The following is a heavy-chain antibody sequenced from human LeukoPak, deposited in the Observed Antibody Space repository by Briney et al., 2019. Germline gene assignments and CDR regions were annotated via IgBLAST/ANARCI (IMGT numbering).Heavy chain of an antibody. CDR3: ASDDTVTTGSGGFDY. Sequence: ASVKVSCKASGYTFTGYYMHWVRQAPGQGLEWMGWINPNSGGTNYAQKFQGRVTMTRDTSISTAYMELSRLRSDDTAEYYCASDDTVTTGSGGFDYWGQGTLVSVSS. D-gene: IGHD4-17*01. J-gene: IGHJ4*02. CDR1: GYTFTGYY. CDR2: INPNSGGT. V-gene: IGHV1-2*02.